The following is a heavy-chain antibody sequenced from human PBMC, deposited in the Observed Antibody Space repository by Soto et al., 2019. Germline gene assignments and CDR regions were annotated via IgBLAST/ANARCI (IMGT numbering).Heavy chain of an antibody. CDR2: IYYSGST. J-gene: IGHJ6*03. Sequence: PSETLSLTCTVSGGSISSYYWSWIRQPPGKGLEWMGYIYYSGSTNYNPSLKSRVTISVDTSKTQFSLKLSSVTAADTAVYYCARHFNHMDVWGKGTTVTISS. CDR3: ARHFNHMDV. V-gene: IGHV4-59*08. CDR1: GGSISSYY.